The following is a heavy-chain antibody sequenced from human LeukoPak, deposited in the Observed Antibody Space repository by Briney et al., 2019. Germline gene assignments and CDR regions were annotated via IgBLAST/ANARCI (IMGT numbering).Heavy chain of an antibody. CDR3: ARRNYGSGSYYFDY. D-gene: IGHD3-10*01. Sequence: PSQTLSLTCTVSGGSISSGGYYWSWIRQHPGKGLEWIGYIYYSGSTYYNPSLKSRVTISVDTSKNQFSPKLSSVTAADTAVYYCARRNYGSGSYYFDYWGQGTLVTVSS. CDR1: GGSISSGGYY. J-gene: IGHJ4*02. V-gene: IGHV4-31*03. CDR2: IYYSGST.